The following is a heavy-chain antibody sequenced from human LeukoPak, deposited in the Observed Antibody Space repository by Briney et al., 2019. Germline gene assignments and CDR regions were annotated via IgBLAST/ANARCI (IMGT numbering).Heavy chain of an antibody. CDR2: INPNSGGT. D-gene: IGHD6-19*01. CDR1: GYTFTGYF. V-gene: IGHV1-2*02. Sequence: ASVKVSCEASGYTFTGYFMHWVRQAPGQGLEWMGWINPNSGGTNYAQKFQGRVTMTRDTSISTAYMELSRLRSDDTAVYYCARVSSIAVAGREAFDIWGQGTMVTVSS. CDR3: ARVSSIAVAGREAFDI. J-gene: IGHJ3*02.